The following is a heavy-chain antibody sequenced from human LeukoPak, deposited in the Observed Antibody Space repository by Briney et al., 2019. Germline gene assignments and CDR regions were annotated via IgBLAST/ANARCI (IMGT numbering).Heavy chain of an antibody. CDR1: GGSISSYY. CDR3: ARHSLGYCSSTSCYPPKNYYYGMDV. Sequence: PSETLSLTCTVSGGSISSYYWSWIRQPPGKGLEWIGYIYYSGSTNYNPSLKSRVTISVDTSKNQFSLKLSSVTAADTAVYYYARHSLGYCSSTSCYPPKNYYYGMDVWGQGTTVTVSS. CDR2: IYYSGST. J-gene: IGHJ6*02. D-gene: IGHD2-2*01. V-gene: IGHV4-59*08.